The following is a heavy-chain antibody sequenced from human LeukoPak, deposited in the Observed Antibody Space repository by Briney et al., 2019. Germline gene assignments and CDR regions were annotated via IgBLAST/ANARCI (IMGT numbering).Heavy chain of an antibody. J-gene: IGHJ5*02. V-gene: IGHV4-4*07. CDR3: ASQSEWVNWFDP. CDR1: GGSISTYY. CDR2: IYTSGST. D-gene: IGHD1-26*01. Sequence: SETLSLTCTVSGGSISTYYWSWLRQPAGKGLEWIGRIYTSGSTYYNPSLTSRVTISVDTSKNQFSLKLSSVTAADTAVYYCASQSEWVNWFDPWGQGTLVTVSS.